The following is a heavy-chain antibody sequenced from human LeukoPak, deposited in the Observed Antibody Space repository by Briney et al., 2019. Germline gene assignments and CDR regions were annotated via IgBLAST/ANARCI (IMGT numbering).Heavy chain of an antibody. Sequence: GESLRLSCAASGFTFSRHSMHWVRQAPGKGLEWVSFIADNSNQIDYADSVKGRFTISRDNAKKSFYLQMNSLRAEDTAVYYCARNDYGDYGFDYWGQGTLVTVSS. D-gene: IGHD4-17*01. CDR2: IADNSNQI. CDR3: ARNDYGDYGFDY. CDR1: GFTFSRHS. J-gene: IGHJ4*02. V-gene: IGHV3-48*01.